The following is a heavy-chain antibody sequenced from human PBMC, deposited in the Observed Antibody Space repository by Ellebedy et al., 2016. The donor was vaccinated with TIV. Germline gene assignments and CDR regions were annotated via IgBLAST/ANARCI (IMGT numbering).Heavy chain of an antibody. V-gene: IGHV3-7*01. J-gene: IGHJ3*02. Sequence: GGSLRLSCVASGFSFSSYWMTWVRQAPGKGLEWVANIRLDGGDKYYVDSVKGRFTISRDNAKNSLHLEMNSLRVEDTAVYYCATDGSYGDYLSPAHAFEIWGQGTKVTVSS. CDR1: GFSFSSYW. CDR2: IRLDGGDK. D-gene: IGHD4-17*01. CDR3: ATDGSYGDYLSPAHAFEI.